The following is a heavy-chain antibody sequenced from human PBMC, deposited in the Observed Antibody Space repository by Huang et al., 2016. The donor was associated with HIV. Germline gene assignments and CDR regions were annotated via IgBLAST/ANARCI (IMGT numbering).Heavy chain of an antibody. CDR2: ISAYNGNT. D-gene: IGHD6-19*01. CDR3: ARGGFIAVAGTTGGAFDI. CDR1: GYTFTSYG. V-gene: IGHV1-18*04. J-gene: IGHJ3*02. Sequence: QVQLVQSGAEVKKPGASVKVSCKASGYTFTSYGISWVRQAPGQGLEGMGWISAYNGNTNYAQKLQGRGTMTTDTPTSTAYMELRSLRSDDTAVYYCARGGFIAVAGTTGGAFDIWGQGTMVTVSS.